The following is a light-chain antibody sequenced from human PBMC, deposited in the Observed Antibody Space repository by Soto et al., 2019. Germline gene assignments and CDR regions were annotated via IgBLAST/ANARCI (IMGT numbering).Light chain of an antibody. V-gene: IGKV1-33*01. CDR3: QQYDNLPLT. J-gene: IGKJ4*01. CDR1: HDISNY. CDR2: DAS. Sequence: IRMTQSPSSLSASVGDRVTITCQAIHDISNYLNWYQQKPGKAPKLLIYDASNLETGVPSRFSGSGSGTDFTFTISSLQPEDIATYYCQQYDNLPLTFGGGTKVDIK.